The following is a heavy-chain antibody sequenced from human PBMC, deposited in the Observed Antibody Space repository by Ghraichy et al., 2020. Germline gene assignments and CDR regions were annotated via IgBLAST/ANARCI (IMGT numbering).Heavy chain of an antibody. CDR3: ARDGGIVEGTADAFDI. J-gene: IGHJ3*02. D-gene: IGHD2-21*01. CDR2: ITWNGGST. Sequence: GGSLNISCTASGFTLEDYAIIWVRQGPGKGLEWVSSITWNGGSTGYADSVKGRFTISRDNAKNIVSLQLTSLRAEDTALYYCARDGGIVEGTADAFDIWGQGTMVTVSS. CDR1: GFTLEDYA. V-gene: IGHV3-20*04.